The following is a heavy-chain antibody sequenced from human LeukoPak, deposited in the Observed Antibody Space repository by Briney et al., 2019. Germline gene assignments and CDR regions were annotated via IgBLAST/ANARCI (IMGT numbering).Heavy chain of an antibody. V-gene: IGHV4-39*07. CDR2: ISHSGTT. D-gene: IGHD2-2*01. J-gene: IGHJ5*02. CDR3: ARGFEGIVVVPAAVGWFDP. CDR1: GGSFSSYIYP. Sequence: SETLSLTCTVSGGSFSSYIYPWGWIRQPPGKGLEWIGSISHSGTTYYNPSLKSRVTISIDTSKSQFSLKLSSVTAADTAVYYCARGFEGIVVVPAAVGWFDPWGQGTLVTVSS.